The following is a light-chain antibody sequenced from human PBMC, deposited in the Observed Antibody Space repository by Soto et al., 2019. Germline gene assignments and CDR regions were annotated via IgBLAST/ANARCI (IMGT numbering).Light chain of an antibody. Sequence: EIVMTQSPATVSVSLGDRATLSCRASQSVRTNLAWYQQEPGRAPRLLVHGASTRATGISARFSGRGSGTEFTLTISRLQSEDFAIYYCQQYNNWPPTLGQGTKV. J-gene: IGKJ1*01. CDR1: QSVRTN. V-gene: IGKV3-15*01. CDR3: QQYNNWPPT. CDR2: GAS.